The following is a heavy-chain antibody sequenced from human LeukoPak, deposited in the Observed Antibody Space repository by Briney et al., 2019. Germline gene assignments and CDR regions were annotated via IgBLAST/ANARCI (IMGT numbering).Heavy chain of an antibody. Sequence: SETLSLTCTVSGGSISSYYWSWIRQPPGKGLEWIGYICYSGSTNYSPSLKSRVTISVDTSKNQFSLKLSSVTAADTAVYYCARHPGMRFSGSYVDYWGQGTLVTVSS. J-gene: IGHJ4*02. CDR2: ICYSGST. D-gene: IGHD1-26*01. CDR3: ARHPGMRFSGSYVDY. CDR1: GGSISSYY. V-gene: IGHV4-59*08.